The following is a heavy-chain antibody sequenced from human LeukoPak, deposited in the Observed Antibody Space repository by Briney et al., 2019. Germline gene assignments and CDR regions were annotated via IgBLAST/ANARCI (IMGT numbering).Heavy chain of an antibody. Sequence: GGSLRLSCAASGFASGFTFSDYAVSWVRQAPGKGPEWVASVNGRGATTYYADSVRGRFTISRDNSKNTLFLQMNSLRAEDTAVYFCAKDPEVLRWSFDYWGQGTLVTVSS. V-gene: IGHV3-23*01. D-gene: IGHD4-23*01. J-gene: IGHJ4*02. CDR1: GFTFSDYA. CDR3: AKDPEVLRWSFDY. CDR2: VNGRGATT.